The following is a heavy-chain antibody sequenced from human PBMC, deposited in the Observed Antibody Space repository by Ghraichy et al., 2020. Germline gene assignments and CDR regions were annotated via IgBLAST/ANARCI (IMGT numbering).Heavy chain of an antibody. CDR3: ARDQAGDKKLWDY. Sequence: ASVKVSCKASGYTFTDYYIHWLRQAPGQGLEWMGWINSNSGGTNYAQKFQGWVTMTRDTSISTLYMELGRLRSDDTAVYYCARDQAGDKKLWDYWGQGTLVSVSS. J-gene: IGHJ4*02. CDR1: GYTFTDYY. V-gene: IGHV1-2*04. CDR2: INSNSGGT. D-gene: IGHD7-27*01.